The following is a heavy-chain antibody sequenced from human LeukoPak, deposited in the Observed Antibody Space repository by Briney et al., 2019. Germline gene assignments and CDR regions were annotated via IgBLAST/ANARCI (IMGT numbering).Heavy chain of an antibody. Sequence: PSETLSLTCTVSGGSISSYYWSWIRQPPGKGLEWIGYIYYSGRTNYNPSLKSRVTVSLDTSKKQFSLNLSSVTAADTAVYYCARRRLDTAMGDAFDIWGQGTMVTVSS. J-gene: IGHJ3*02. V-gene: IGHV4-59*08. D-gene: IGHD5-18*01. CDR2: IYYSGRT. CDR3: ARRRLDTAMGDAFDI. CDR1: GGSISSYY.